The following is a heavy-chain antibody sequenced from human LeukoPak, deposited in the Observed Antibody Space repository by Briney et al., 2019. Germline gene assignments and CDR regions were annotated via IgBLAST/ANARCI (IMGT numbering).Heavy chain of an antibody. CDR1: GFPFSNYA. CDR3: ARESTTLTDNDAFDY. D-gene: IGHD4-17*01. J-gene: IGHJ4*02. V-gene: IGHV3-23*01. CDR2: FIRNGSRT. Sequence: GGSLRLSCAAAGFPFSNYALSWVRQAPGKGLEWVSAFIRNGSRTCNADSVTGRFTISRDNSKNTLYLQMNTLSAEDTAVYYCARESTTLTDNDAFDYWGQGTLVTVSS.